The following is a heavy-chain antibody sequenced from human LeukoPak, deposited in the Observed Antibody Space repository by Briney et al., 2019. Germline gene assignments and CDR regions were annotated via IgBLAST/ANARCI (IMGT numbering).Heavy chain of an antibody. CDR1: GFTFSSYA. J-gene: IGHJ4*02. D-gene: IGHD3-22*01. CDR3: ARAPPYYYDSSGYYHGDY. CDR2: ISRSGGST. Sequence: PGGSLRLSCAASGFTFSSYAVSWVRQAPGKGLEWVSAISRSGGSTYYADSVKGRFTISRDNSKNTLYLQMNSLRAEDTAVYYCARAPPYYYDSSGYYHGDYWGQGTLVTVSS. V-gene: IGHV3-23*01.